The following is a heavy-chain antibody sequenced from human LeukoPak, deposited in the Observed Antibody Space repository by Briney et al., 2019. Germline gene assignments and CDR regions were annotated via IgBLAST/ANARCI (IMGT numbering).Heavy chain of an antibody. V-gene: IGHV3-30-3*01. J-gene: IGHJ4*02. Sequence: PGGSLRLSCAASGFTFSSYAMHWVGQAPGKGLEWVSVISYDGSNKYYADSVKGRFTISRDNSKNTLYLQMNSLRAEDTAVYYCARDHTLVGATDYWGQGTLVTVSS. CDR1: GFTFSSYA. CDR3: ARDHTLVGATDY. D-gene: IGHD1-26*01. CDR2: ISYDGSNK.